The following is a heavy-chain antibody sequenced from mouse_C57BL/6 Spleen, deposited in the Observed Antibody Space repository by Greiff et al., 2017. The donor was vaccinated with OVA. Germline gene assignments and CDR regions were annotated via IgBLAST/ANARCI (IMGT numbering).Heavy chain of an antibody. D-gene: IGHD2-3*01. CDR1: GYSFTDYN. CDR2: INPNYGTT. CDR3: ARDGDGYPFAY. J-gene: IGHJ3*01. Sequence: EVKLQESGPELVKPGASVKLSCKASGYSFTDYNMNWVKQSNGKSLEWIGEINPNYGTTSYNQKFKGKATLTVAQSSSTAYMQLNSLTSEDAAVEYCARDGDGYPFAYWGQGTLVTVSA. V-gene: IGHV1-39*01.